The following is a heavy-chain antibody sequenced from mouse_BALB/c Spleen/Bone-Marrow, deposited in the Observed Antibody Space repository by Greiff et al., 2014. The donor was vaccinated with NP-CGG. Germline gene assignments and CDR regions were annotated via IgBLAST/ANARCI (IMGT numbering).Heavy chain of an antibody. J-gene: IGHJ2*01. V-gene: IGHV5-6-4*01. CDR3: SKDGGYDYSYYFDY. D-gene: IGHD2-4*01. CDR1: GFTFSAYS. CDR2: ISSGGHDT. Sequence: EVNLVESGGGLVKPGGSLKLSCAASGFTFSAYSMSWVRQTPEKRLEWVATISSGGHDTFYPDSVKGRFTISRDNAKNTLHLQMSSLKSEDTAMYYCSKDGGYDYSYYFDYWGQGTTLTVSS.